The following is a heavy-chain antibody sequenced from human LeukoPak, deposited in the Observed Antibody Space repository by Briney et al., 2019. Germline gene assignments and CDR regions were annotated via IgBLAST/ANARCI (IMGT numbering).Heavy chain of an antibody. CDR3: ARMYGDAFDI. V-gene: IGHV3-48*04. D-gene: IGHD2-8*01. CDR2: ISSSGSTI. J-gene: IGHJ3*02. CDR1: GFTFSSYS. Sequence: EPGGSLRLSCAAFGFTFSSYSMNWVRQAPGKGLEWVSYISSSGSTIYYADSVKGRFTISRDNAKNSLYLQMNSLRAEDTAVYYCARMYGDAFDIWGQGTMVTVSS.